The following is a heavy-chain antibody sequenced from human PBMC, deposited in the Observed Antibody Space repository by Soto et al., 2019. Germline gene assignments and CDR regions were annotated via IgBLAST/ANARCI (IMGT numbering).Heavy chain of an antibody. CDR3: ARHREADS. D-gene: IGHD1-26*01. J-gene: IGHJ4*02. CDR1: GFSVSSYY. Sequence: NPSETLSLTCTVSGFSVSSYYWIWIRQPPGKGLEWVGYVHSSGTTYYNPSLKSRATISLDMSKNQFSLKLSSVTAADTAVYYCARHREADSWGPGILVTVSS. V-gene: IGHV4-59*08. CDR2: VHSSGTT.